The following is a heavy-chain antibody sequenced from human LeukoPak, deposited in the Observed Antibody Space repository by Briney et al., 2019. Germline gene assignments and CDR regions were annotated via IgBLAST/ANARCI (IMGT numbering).Heavy chain of an antibody. CDR1: GGSNSSYD. J-gene: IGHJ4*02. D-gene: IGHD1-7*01. CDR2: IYYSGST. Sequence: SETLSLTCTVCGGSNSSYDWRWIRQPPGKGLEWIGYIYYSGSTNYNPSLKSRITISVDTSKNQFSLKLSSVTAADTAVYYCTTSISCNYLFCWGQGALVTVSS. V-gene: IGHV4-59*01. CDR3: TTSISCNYLFC.